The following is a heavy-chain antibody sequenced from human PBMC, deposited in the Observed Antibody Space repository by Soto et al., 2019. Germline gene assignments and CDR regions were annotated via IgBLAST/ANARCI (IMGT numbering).Heavy chain of an antibody. Sequence: QAHLEQSGAELKRPGASVKVSCKASGYTFSDFDINWLRQASGQGPEWMGWMNAKSGDTFFPQRFQGKFSMTWDTSLSNAYMEVGSLTSDDTAIYYCARGNPFNYAGFAVWGQGTTVAVSS. CDR2: MNAKSGDT. V-gene: IGHV1-8*01. J-gene: IGHJ6*02. CDR3: ARGNPFNYAGFAV. D-gene: IGHD4-4*01. CDR1: GYTFSDFD.